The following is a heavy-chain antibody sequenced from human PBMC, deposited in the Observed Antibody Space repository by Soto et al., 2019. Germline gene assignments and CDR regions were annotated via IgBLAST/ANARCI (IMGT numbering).Heavy chain of an antibody. Sequence: ASVKVSCKVSGYTLTELSIHWVRQAPGKGLEWMGGFDPEDGETLYAQKFQGRVTMTEDTSTDTAYMDLSSLSSEDTAVYYCATVYTAAWSTHPSYYVDACGKATTVTVSS. CDR3: ATVYTAAWSTHPSYYVDA. CDR2: FDPEDGET. J-gene: IGHJ6*03. D-gene: IGHD3-16*01. CDR1: GYTLTELS. V-gene: IGHV1-24*01.